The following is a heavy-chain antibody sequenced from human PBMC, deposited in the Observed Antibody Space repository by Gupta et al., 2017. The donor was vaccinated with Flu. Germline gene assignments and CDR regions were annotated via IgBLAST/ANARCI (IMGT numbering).Heavy chain of an antibody. CDR2: IYTSGST. D-gene: IGHD3-22*01. J-gene: IGHJ3*02. V-gene: IGHV4-61*02. Sequence: QVQLQESGPGLVKPSQTLSLTCTVSGGSISSGSYYWSWIRQPAGKGLEWIGRIYTSGSTNYNPSLKSRVTIAVDTSKNQFSLKLSSVTAADTAVYYCARAPTDYYDSSGYYYMGAFDIWGQGTMVTVSS. CDR1: GGSISSGSYY. CDR3: ARAPTDYYDSSGYYYMGAFDI.